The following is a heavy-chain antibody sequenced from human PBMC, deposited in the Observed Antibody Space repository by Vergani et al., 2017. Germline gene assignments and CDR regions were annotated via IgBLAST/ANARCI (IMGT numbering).Heavy chain of an antibody. CDR3: ATKSCGTPGCQIGYFRE. J-gene: IGHJ1*01. Sequence: LQLVESGGGLVQPGGSLRLSCAASVSTVSGNYMTWVRRAPGKGLEWVAVISYDGTQKYYADSVKGRFTISRDNSKSTLYLQMNSLRTEDTAVYYCATKSCGTPGCQIGYFREWGQGTLVTVSS. CDR2: ISYDGTQK. CDR1: VSTVSGNY. V-gene: IGHV3-30*03. D-gene: IGHD1-1*01.